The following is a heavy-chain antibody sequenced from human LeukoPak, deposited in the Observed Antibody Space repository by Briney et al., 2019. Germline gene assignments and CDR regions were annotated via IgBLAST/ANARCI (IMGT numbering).Heavy chain of an antibody. Sequence: PSETLSLTCAVYGGSFSGYYWSWIRQPPGKGLEWIGEINHSGSTNYNPSLKSRVTISVDTSKNQFSLKLSSVTAADTAVYYCARRPRLLWFGELYGDYFDYWGRGTLVTVSS. J-gene: IGHJ4*02. CDR1: GGSFSGYY. CDR3: ARRPRLLWFGELYGDYFDY. D-gene: IGHD3-10*01. V-gene: IGHV4-34*01. CDR2: INHSGST.